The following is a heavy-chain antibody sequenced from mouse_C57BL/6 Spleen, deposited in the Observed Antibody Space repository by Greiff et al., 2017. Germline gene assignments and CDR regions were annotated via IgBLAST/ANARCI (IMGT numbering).Heavy chain of an antibody. V-gene: IGHV5-9-1*02. Sequence: EVQRVESGEGLVKPGGSLKLSCAASGFTFSSYAMSWVRQTPEKRLEWVAYISRGGDYIYYADTVKGRFTISRDNARNTLYLQMSSLKSEDTAMDYCTRDYYGSPYWYCEVGGTGTTGTVSS. CDR1: GFTFSSYA. J-gene: IGHJ1*03. D-gene: IGHD1-1*01. CDR3: TRDYYGSPYWYCEV. CDR2: ISRGGDYI.